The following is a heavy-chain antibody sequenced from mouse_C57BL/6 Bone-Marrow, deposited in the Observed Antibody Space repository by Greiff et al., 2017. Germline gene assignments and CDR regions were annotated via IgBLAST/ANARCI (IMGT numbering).Heavy chain of an antibody. CDR3: ARRRDVGYYPAWFAY. J-gene: IGHJ3*01. CDR2: FHPYNDDT. CDR1: GYTFTTYP. V-gene: IGHV1-47*01. Sequence: VELQQSGAELVKPGASVKMSCKASGYTFTTYPIEWMKQNHGKSLEWIAYFHPYNDDTKYNEKFKGKATLTVEKSSSTVYVELSRLTSDDSAVYYCARRRDVGYYPAWFAYWGQGTLVTVSA. D-gene: IGHD2-3*01.